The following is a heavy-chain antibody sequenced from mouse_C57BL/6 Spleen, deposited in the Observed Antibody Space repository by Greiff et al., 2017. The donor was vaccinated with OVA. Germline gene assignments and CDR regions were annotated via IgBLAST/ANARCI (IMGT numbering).Heavy chain of an antibody. Sequence: VQLQQPGAELVRPGTSVKLSCKASGYTFTSYWMHWVKQRPGQGLEWIGVIDPSDSYTNYNQKFKGKATLTVDTSSSTAYMQLSSLTSEDSAVYYCARGGPTMVTTGGYAMDYWGQGTSVTVSS. V-gene: IGHV1-59*01. J-gene: IGHJ4*01. D-gene: IGHD2-9*01. CDR3: ARGGPTMVTTGGYAMDY. CDR2: IDPSDSYT. CDR1: GYTFTSYW.